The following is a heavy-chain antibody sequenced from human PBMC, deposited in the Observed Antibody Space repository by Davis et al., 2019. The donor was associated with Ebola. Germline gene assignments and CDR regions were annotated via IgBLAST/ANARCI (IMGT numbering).Heavy chain of an antibody. Sequence: AASVKVSCKASGYTFTGYYMHWVRQAPGQGLEWMGWISAYNGNTNYAQKLQGRVTMTTDTSTSTAYMELRSLRSEDTAVYYCATAGVAWFRELSFDYWGQGTLVTVSS. V-gene: IGHV1-18*04. D-gene: IGHD3-10*01. CDR2: ISAYNGNT. CDR1: GYTFTGYY. CDR3: ATAGVAWFRELSFDY. J-gene: IGHJ4*02.